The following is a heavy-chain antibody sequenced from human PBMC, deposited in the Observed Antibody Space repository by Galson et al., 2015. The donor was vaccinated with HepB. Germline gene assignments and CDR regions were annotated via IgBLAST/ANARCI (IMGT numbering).Heavy chain of an antibody. CDR3: AMNYDFWSGYPRRYGMDV. D-gene: IGHD3-3*01. CDR2: IYYSGST. CDR1: GGSISSGGYY. J-gene: IGHJ6*02. Sequence: TLSLTCTVSGGSISSGGYYWSWIRQHPGKGLEWIGYIYYSGSTYYNPSLKSRVTISVDTSKNQFSLRLSSVTAADTAVYYCAMNYDFWSGYPRRYGMDVWGQGTTVTVSS. V-gene: IGHV4-31*03.